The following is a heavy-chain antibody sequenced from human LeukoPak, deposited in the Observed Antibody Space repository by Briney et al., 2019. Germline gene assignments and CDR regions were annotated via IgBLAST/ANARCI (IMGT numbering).Heavy chain of an antibody. CDR2: IYSGGST. Sequence: GGSLRLSCAASGFTVSSNYMSWVRQAPGKGLEWVSVIYSGGSTYYADSVKGRFTISRDNSKNTLYLQTNSLRAEDTAVYYCARGSILPYGMDVWGQGTTVTVSS. CDR1: GFTVSSNY. J-gene: IGHJ6*02. CDR3: ARGSILPYGMDV. V-gene: IGHV3-66*01.